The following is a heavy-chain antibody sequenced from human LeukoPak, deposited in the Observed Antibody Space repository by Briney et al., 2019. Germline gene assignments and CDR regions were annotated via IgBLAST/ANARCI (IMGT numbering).Heavy chain of an antibody. CDR1: GFNFGGYG. Sequence: GGSLRLSCAASGFNFGGYGMHWVRQAPGKGLEWVAFIRYDGSDKYYADSVRGRFTISRDNSKNTLYLQLSSLRVEDAAVYYCAPEYSSSLAIDYWGQGTLVTVSS. CDR3: APEYSSSLAIDY. CDR2: IRYDGSDK. J-gene: IGHJ4*02. D-gene: IGHD6-6*01. V-gene: IGHV3-30*02.